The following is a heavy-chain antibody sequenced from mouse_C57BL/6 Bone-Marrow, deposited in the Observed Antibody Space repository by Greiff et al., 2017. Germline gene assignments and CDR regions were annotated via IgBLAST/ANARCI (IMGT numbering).Heavy chain of an antibody. CDR3: ARRGKITTVVAHWYFDV. CDR2: IDPSDSYT. D-gene: IGHD1-1*01. J-gene: IGHJ1*03. V-gene: IGHV1-69*01. CDR1: GYTFTSYW. Sequence: QVQLKQPGAELVMPGASVKLSCKASGYTFTSYWMHWVKQRPGQGLEWIGEIDPSDSYTNYNQKFKGKSTLTVDKSSSTAYMQRSSLTSEDSAVYYCARRGKITTVVAHWYFDVWGTGTTVTVSS.